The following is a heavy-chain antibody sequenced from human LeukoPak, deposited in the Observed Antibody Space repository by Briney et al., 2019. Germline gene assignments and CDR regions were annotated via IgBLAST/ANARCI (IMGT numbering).Heavy chain of an antibody. CDR1: GFSFDGYV. CDR3: AKDLGVDDFWSGYFSFDY. V-gene: IGHV3-9*01. J-gene: IGHJ4*02. D-gene: IGHD3-3*01. Sequence: PGRSLRLSCAASGFSFDGYVMHWVRQAPGKGLEWVSGISWNSGNIGYADSVKGRFTISRDNAKNSLYLQMNSLRAEDTALYYCAKDLGVDDFWSGYFSFDYWGQGTLVTVSS. CDR2: ISWNSGNI.